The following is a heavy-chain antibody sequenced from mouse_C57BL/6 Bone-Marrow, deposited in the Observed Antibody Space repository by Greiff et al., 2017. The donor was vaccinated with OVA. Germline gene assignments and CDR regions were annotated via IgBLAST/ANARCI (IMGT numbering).Heavy chain of an antibody. D-gene: IGHD2-3*01. CDR3: AIGGWLLFFAY. V-gene: IGHV1-74*01. CDR1: GYTFTSYG. J-gene: IGHJ3*01. CDR2: IHPSDSDT. Sequence: QVQLQQSGAELARPGASVKLSCKASGYTFTSYGISWVKQRPGQGLEWIGRIHPSDSDTNYNQKFKGKATLTVDKSSSTAYMQLSSLTSEDSAVYYCAIGGWLLFFAYWGQGTLVTVSA.